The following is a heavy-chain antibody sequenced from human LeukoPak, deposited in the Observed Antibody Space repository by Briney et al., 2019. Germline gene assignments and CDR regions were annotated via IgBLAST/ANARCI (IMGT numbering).Heavy chain of an antibody. J-gene: IGHJ3*02. Sequence: PSETLSLTCTVSGGSISSYYWSWIRQPPGKGLECIGYIYYSGSTNYNLSLKSRVTISVDTSKNQFSLKLSSVTAADTAVYYCARPCSSGWSSDAFDIWGQGTMVTVSS. CDR2: IYYSGST. D-gene: IGHD6-19*01. CDR1: GGSISSYY. CDR3: ARPCSSGWSSDAFDI. V-gene: IGHV4-59*01.